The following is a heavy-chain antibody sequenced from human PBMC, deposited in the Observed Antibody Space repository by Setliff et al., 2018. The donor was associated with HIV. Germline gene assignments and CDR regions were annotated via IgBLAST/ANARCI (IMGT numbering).Heavy chain of an antibody. CDR3: ARGGTVSADFDS. CDR2: IYYSGST. J-gene: IGHJ4*02. V-gene: IGHV4-28*06. CDR1: GGSISSSNW. D-gene: IGHD6-19*01. Sequence: SETLSLTCTVSGGSISSSNWWGWIRQSPGKGLEWIGYIYYSGSTNYNPSLMSRVTMSVDRAKNQVSLELTSVTALDTAVYFCARGGTVSADFDSWGQGTLVTVSS.